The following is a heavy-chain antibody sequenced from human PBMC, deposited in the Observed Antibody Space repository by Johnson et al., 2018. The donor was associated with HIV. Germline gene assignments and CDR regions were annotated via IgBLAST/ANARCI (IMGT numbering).Heavy chain of an antibody. CDR1: GFTFSSYA. J-gene: IGHJ3*02. CDR3: AGERTYSSGYAFDI. CDR2: ISYDGSNK. Sequence: QVQLVESGGGVVQPGRSLRLSCAASGFTFSSYAMHWVRQAPGKGLEWVAVISYDGSNKYYADSVKGRFTISRDNSKNTLYLQMNSLRAEDTAVYYCAGERTYSSGYAFDIWGQGTMVTVSS. D-gene: IGHD6-19*01. V-gene: IGHV3-30*04.